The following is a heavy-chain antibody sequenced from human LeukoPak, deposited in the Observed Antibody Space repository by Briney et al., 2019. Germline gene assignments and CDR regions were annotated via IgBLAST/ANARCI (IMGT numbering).Heavy chain of an antibody. Sequence: PSETLSLTCAVYGGSFSVYYWIWIRQPPGKGLEWIGEINHSGSTNYNPSLKSRVTISVDTSKNQFSLKLSSVTAADTAVYYCARDRHSSSWYKLSYYYGMDVWGQGTTVTVSS. CDR2: INHSGST. V-gene: IGHV4-34*01. CDR1: GGSFSVYY. J-gene: IGHJ6*02. D-gene: IGHD6-13*01. CDR3: ARDRHSSSWYKLSYYYGMDV.